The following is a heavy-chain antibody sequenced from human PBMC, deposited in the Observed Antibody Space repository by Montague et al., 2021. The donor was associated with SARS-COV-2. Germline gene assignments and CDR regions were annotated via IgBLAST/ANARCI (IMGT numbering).Heavy chain of an antibody. CDR1: GGSISSFY. V-gene: IGHV4-59*08. CDR3: GRHYSATLPAVY. J-gene: IGHJ4*02. CDR2: ISDSGST. D-gene: IGHD2-15*01. Sequence: SETLSLTCTVSGGSISSFYCSWFRQPPGKGLEWIWYISDSGSTNYNPSLTRRVTMSVYTSKNQFSLKVNSVTAADTAVYYRGRHYSATLPAVYWGQGTLVTVSS.